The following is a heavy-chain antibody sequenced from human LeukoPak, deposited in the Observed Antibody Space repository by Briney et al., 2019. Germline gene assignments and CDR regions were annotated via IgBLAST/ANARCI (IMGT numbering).Heavy chain of an antibody. CDR2: ISGSGGST. V-gene: IGHV3-23*01. J-gene: IGHJ5*02. CDR3: ANNARPYSSGWFDNWFDP. CDR1: GFTFSSYS. D-gene: IGHD6-19*01. Sequence: GGSLRLSCAASGFTFSSYSMNWVRQAPGKGLEWVSAISGSGGSTYYADSVKGRFTISRDNSKNTLYLQMNSLRAEDTAVYYCANNARPYSSGWFDNWFDPWGQGTLVTVSS.